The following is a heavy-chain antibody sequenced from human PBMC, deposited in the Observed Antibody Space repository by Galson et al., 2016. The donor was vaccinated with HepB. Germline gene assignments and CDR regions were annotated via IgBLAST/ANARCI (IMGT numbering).Heavy chain of an antibody. CDR2: YYYTGQT. J-gene: IGHJ5*02. CDR1: GDSVSNRYFY. Sequence: ETLSLTCTVSGDSVSNRYFYWGWFRQPPGKVLEWIGTYYYTGQTFYNASLNSRVTISADTSYMQFSLKLRSVTAADTSVYYCVRHGPERGWFDPWGQGTLVTVSS. D-gene: IGHD5-24*01. CDR3: VRHGPERGWFDP. V-gene: IGHV4-39*01.